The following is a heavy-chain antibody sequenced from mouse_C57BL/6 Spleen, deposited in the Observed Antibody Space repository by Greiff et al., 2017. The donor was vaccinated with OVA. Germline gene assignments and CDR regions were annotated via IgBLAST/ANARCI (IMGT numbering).Heavy chain of an antibody. CDR2: IDPSDSYT. CDR1: GYTFTSYW. J-gene: IGHJ1*03. V-gene: IGHV1-69*01. Sequence: VKLQQPGAELVMPGASVKLSCKASGYTFTSYWMHWVKQRPGQGLEWIGEIDPSDSYTNYNQKFKGKSTLTVDKSSSTAYMQLSSLTSEDSAVYYCERYGTATGIGDVWGTGTTVTVSS. CDR3: ERYGTATGIGDV. D-gene: IGHD4-1*01.